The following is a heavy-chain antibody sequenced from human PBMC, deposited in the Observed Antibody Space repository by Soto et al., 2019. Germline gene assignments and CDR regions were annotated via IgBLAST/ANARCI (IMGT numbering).Heavy chain of an antibody. Sequence: ASVKVSCKASGYSFTNYAIHWVRQAPGQTLEWMGWINADNGNTKYSQNIQGRVSMTRDTSATTAYMELSSLTSEDTAIYYCARDQWLVLGGDYWGQGTLVTVSS. J-gene: IGHJ4*02. CDR2: INADNGNT. D-gene: IGHD6-19*01. V-gene: IGHV1-3*01. CDR3: ARDQWLVLGGDY. CDR1: GYSFTNYA.